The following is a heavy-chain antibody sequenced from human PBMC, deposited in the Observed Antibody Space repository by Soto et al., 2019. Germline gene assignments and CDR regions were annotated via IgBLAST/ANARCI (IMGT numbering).Heavy chain of an antibody. Sequence: ASVKVSCKASGYTFTSYYMHWVRQAPGQGLEWMGIINPSGGSTSYAQKFQGRVTMTRDTSTSTVYMELSSLRSEDTAVYYCARALHPFRRFLEWLPPYYYYYGMDVWGQGTTVTVSS. CDR2: INPSGGST. J-gene: IGHJ6*02. CDR3: ARALHPFRRFLEWLPPYYYYYGMDV. V-gene: IGHV1-46*01. CDR1: GYTFTSYY. D-gene: IGHD3-3*01.